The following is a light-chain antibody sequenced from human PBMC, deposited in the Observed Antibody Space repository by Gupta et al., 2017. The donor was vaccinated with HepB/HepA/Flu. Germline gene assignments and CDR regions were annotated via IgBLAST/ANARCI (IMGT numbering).Light chain of an antibody. J-gene: IGLJ2*01. CDR3: QVWDSSSDHGEV. Sequence: SYVLTQPPSVSVAPGKTARITCGGNNIGSKSVHWYQQKPGQAPVLVVYDDSDRPSGIPERFSCSNSGNTATLTISRVEAGDEADDDCQVWDSSSDHGEVFGGGTKLTVL. CDR2: DDS. CDR1: NIGSKS. V-gene: IGLV3-21*03.